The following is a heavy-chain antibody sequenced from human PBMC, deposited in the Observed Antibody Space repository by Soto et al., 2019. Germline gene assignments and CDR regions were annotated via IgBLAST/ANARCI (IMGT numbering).Heavy chain of an antibody. CDR2: IRDSGDT. CDR1: GGSISSHN. Sequence: QVQLQESGPGLVKPSETLSLICSDSGGSISSHNWGWIRLPPGKGLEWIGYIRDSGDTSSNPSLSTRVTMSLDTSKKEFSLKPTSVTAADTAVYYCVRQGFGALHGLVDVWGQGTTVTVSS. J-gene: IGHJ6*02. CDR3: VRQGFGALHGLVDV. D-gene: IGHD3-10*01. V-gene: IGHV4-59*08.